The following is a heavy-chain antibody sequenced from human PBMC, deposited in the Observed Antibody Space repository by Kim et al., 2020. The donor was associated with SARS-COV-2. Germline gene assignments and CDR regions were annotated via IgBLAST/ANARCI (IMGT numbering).Heavy chain of an antibody. J-gene: IGHJ4*02. Sequence: YTPSVKRRTTISVDTSKNPFSLKLSPVTAADTAVYYCARHPLGGDCFVDYWGQGTLVTVSS. CDR3: ARHPLGGDCFVDY. V-gene: IGHV4-39*01. D-gene: IGHD2-21*02.